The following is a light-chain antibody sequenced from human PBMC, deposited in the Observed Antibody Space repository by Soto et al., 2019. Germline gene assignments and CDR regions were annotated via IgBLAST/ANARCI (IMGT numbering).Light chain of an antibody. Sequence: QSVLAKPASGSGSPGQSLTISCPGTNNDVGFYNYVSWYQQHPGKAPKLLIFEVTNRPSGVSHRFSGSKSGNTASLTISGLQTEDEADYYCSSYTSRSTYVFRSGTK. CDR1: NNDVGFYNY. CDR3: SSYTSRSTYV. CDR2: EVT. V-gene: IGLV2-14*01. J-gene: IGLJ1*01.